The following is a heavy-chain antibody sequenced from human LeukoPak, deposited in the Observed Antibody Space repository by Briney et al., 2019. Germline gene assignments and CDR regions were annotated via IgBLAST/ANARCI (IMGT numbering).Heavy chain of an antibody. CDR3: AKGAQQFNYFDY. V-gene: IGHV3-9*01. D-gene: IGHD4-4*01. J-gene: IGHJ4*02. CDR2: ITWNSGRL. CDR1: GFKFDDYA. Sequence: SLRLSCATSGFKFDDYAMHWVRQAPGMGLEWISGITWNSGRLDYADSVKGRFTISRDGDKKSLYLQMNSLRPEDTAVYFCAKGAQQFNYFDYWGPGTLVTVSS.